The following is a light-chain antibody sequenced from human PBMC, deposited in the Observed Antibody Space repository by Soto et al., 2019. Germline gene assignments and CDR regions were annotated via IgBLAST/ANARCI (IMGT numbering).Light chain of an antibody. CDR3: QQYSRYRT. V-gene: IGKV1-5*03. Sequence: DIQMTQSPSTLSASVGDRVTITCRASQSIGSWLAWYQQKPGKAPKLLIYKASSLESGVPSRFSGSGSGTEFTLTISSLQPDDFATYYCQQYSRYRTFGQGTKVEIK. J-gene: IGKJ1*01. CDR2: KAS. CDR1: QSIGSW.